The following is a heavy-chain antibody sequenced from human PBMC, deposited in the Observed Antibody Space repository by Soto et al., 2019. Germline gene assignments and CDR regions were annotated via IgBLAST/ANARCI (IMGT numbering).Heavy chain of an antibody. CDR1: GGTFSSYA. V-gene: IGHV1-69*12. CDR3: ARVVTIFGVITTIYGMDV. J-gene: IGHJ6*02. Sequence: QVQLVQSGAEVKKPGSSVKVSCKASGGTFSSYAISWVRQAPGQVLEWLGGIIPVFGTSDYAQKFQGRITITADESTSTAYMELSSLRSEDTAVYYCARVVTIFGVITTIYGMDVWGQGTTVTVSS. CDR2: IIPVFGTS. D-gene: IGHD3-3*01.